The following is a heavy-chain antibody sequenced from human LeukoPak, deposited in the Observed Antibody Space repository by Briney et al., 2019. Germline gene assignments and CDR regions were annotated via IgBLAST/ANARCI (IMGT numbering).Heavy chain of an antibody. CDR1: GFTFGNYG. V-gene: IGHV3-30*03. D-gene: IGHD3-10*01. J-gene: IGHJ6*02. CDR2: TSYDGSKK. CDR3: ARCHYDTESFPRMDV. Sequence: GGSLRLSCAASGFTFGNYGMHWVRQAPGKGLEWLAVTSYDGSKKYYADSVKGRFTISRDNSKNTLYRQMNSLRGGDTAVYYCARCHYDTESFPRMDVWGHGTTVTVSS.